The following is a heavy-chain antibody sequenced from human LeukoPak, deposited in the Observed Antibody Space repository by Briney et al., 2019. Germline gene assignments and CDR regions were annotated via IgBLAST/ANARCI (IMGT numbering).Heavy chain of an antibody. CDR3: AKANADTAMADAFDI. V-gene: IGHV3-9*01. CDR2: ISWNSGSI. Sequence: PGGSLRLSCAASGFTFDDYAMHWVRQAPGKGLEWVSGISWNSGSIGYADSVKGRFTISRDNAKNSLYLQMNSLRAEDTALYYCAKANADTAMADAFDIWGQGTMVTVSS. CDR1: GFTFDDYA. D-gene: IGHD5-18*01. J-gene: IGHJ3*02.